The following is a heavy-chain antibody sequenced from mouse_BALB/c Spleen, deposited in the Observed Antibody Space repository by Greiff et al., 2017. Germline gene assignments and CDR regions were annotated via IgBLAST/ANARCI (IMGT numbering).Heavy chain of an antibody. D-gene: IGHD2-14*01. CDR3: ARDGVRRAMDY. J-gene: IGHJ4*01. V-gene: IGHV5-4*02. CDR2: ISDGGSYT. Sequence: EVQVVESGGGLVKPGGSLKLSCAASGFTFSDYYMYWVRQTPEKRLEWVATISDGGSYTYYPDSVKGRFTISRDNAKNNLYLQMSSLKSEDTAMYYCARDGVRRAMDYWGQGTSVTVSS. CDR1: GFTFSDYY.